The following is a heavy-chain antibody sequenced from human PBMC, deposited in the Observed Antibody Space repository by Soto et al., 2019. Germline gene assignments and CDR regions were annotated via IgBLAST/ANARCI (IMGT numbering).Heavy chain of an antibody. CDR1: GGSISSYY. Sequence: SETLSLTCTVSGGSISSYYWSWIRQPPGKGLEWIGYIYYSGSTNYNPSLKSRVTISVDTSKNQFSLKLSSVTAADTAVYYCARQVADFDYWGQGTLVTVSS. CDR2: IYYSGST. CDR3: ARQVADFDY. V-gene: IGHV4-59*08. J-gene: IGHJ4*02.